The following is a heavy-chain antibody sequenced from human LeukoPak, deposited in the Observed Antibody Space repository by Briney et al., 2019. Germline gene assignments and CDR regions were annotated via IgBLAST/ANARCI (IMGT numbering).Heavy chain of an antibody. CDR1: GFTFSSYE. Sequence: GGSLRLSCAASGFTFSSYEINWVRQAPGKGLEWVSYISSSGSTIYYADSAKGRFTISRDNAKNSLYLQMNSLRAEDTAVYYRARYVSSSWYFNYGMDVCCQGTTVTVSS. CDR2: ISSSGSTI. V-gene: IGHV3-48*03. J-gene: IGHJ6*02. CDR3: ARYVSSSWYFNYGMDV. D-gene: IGHD6-13*01.